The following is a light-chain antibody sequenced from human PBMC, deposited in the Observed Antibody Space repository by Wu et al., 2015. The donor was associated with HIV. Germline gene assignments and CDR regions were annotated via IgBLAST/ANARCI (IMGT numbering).Light chain of an antibody. CDR2: AAS. Sequence: DIQMTQSPSSLSASIGDRVTITCRVSQNINNFLNWYQQKPGKAPELLISAASNLQSGAPSRFSGSGSGTDFTLTISSLQSEDFATYFCQESSSIPPAFGQGTRVENK. CDR3: QESSSIPPA. V-gene: IGKV1-39*01. J-gene: IGKJ5*01. CDR1: QNINNF.